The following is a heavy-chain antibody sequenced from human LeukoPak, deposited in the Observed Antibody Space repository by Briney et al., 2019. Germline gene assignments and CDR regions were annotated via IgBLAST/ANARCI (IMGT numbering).Heavy chain of an antibody. V-gene: IGHV4-39*01. CDR2: IYYSGTT. Sequence: PSETLFLTCTVSGGSISSTSYYWGWIRQSPGKGLEWIGSIYYSGTTYYNPSLKSRVTISVDTSKNQFSLKLSSVTAADTAVYYCAGRGYSYMDVWGKGTTVTVSS. CDR3: AGRGYSYMDV. CDR1: GGSISSTSYY. J-gene: IGHJ6*03.